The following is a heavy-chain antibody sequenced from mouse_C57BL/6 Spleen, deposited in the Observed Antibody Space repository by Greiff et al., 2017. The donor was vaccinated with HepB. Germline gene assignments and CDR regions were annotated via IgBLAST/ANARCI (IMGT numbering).Heavy chain of an antibody. J-gene: IGHJ3*01. V-gene: IGHV1-50*01. D-gene: IGHD2-10*02. CDR1: GYTFTSYW. CDR2: IDPSDSYT. Sequence: QVQLKQPGAELVKPGASVKLSCKASGYTFTSYWMQWVKQRPGQGLEWIGEIDPSDSYTNYNQKFKGKATLTVDTSSSTAYMQLSSLTSEDSAVYYCARSRYGLAYWGQGTLVTVSA. CDR3: ARSRYGLAY.